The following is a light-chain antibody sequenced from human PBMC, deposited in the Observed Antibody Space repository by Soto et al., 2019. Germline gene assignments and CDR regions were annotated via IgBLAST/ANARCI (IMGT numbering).Light chain of an antibody. CDR3: GTWDTSLSAYV. CDR1: SSNIGGNS. Sequence: QSVMTQPPSVSAAPGQRVTISCSGSSSNIGGNSVSWYQQLPGTAPKLLIYDNNKRPSGIPDRFSDSKSGTSATLGITGVQTGDEADYYCGTWDTSLSAYVFGTGTKVTVL. J-gene: IGLJ1*01. V-gene: IGLV1-51*01. CDR2: DNN.